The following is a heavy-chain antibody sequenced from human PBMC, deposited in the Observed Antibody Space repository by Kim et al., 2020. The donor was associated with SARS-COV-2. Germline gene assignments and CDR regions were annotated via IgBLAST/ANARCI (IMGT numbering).Heavy chain of an antibody. CDR1: GFTFSSYA. D-gene: IGHD6-13*01. CDR3: AKGMYSSSWGDY. Sequence: GGSLRLSCAASGFTFSSYAMSWVRQAPGKGLEWVSVIYSGGSSTYYADSVKGRFTISRDNSKNTLYLQMNSLRAEDTAVYYCAKGMYSSSWGDYWGQGTL. CDR2: IYSGGSST. J-gene: IGHJ4*02. V-gene: IGHV3-23*03.